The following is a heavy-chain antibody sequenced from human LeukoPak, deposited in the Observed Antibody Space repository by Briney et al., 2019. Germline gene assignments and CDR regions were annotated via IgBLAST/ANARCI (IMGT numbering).Heavy chain of an antibody. CDR2: ISGSGGST. CDR3: AKDLIALLTGNWFDP. J-gene: IGHJ5*02. Sequence: GGSLRLSCAASGFTFSSYAMSWVRQAPGKGLEWVSAISGSGGSTYYADSVKGRFTISRDNSKNTLDLQMNSLRAEDTAVYYCAKDLIALLTGNWFDPWGQGTLVTVSS. CDR1: GFTFSSYA. D-gene: IGHD3-16*01. V-gene: IGHV3-23*01.